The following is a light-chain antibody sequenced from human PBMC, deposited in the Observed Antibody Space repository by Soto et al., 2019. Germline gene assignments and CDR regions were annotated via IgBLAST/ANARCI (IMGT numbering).Light chain of an antibody. CDR2: AAS. CDR3: QQGYSSPWT. J-gene: IGKJ1*01. V-gene: IGKV1-39*01. CDR1: QSISSS. Sequence: DIPMTQSPSSLSASIGDRITITCRASQSISSSLHWYQQKPEKAPKLLISAASSLQSGVPSRFSGSGSGTDFTLTISSLQAEDFATYYCQQGYSSPWTFGHGTKVDIK.